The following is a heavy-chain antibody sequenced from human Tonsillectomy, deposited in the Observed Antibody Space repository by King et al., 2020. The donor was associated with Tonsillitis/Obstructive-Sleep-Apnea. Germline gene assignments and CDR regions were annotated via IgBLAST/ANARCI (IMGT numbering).Heavy chain of an antibody. J-gene: IGHJ6*03. Sequence: VQLVESGGGLVKPGGSLRLSCAASGFTFSNAWMSWVRQAPGKGLEWVGRIKSKTDGGTTDYAAPVKGRFTISRDDSKNTLSLQMNSLKTEDTAVDYCTSDGRSAYMDVWGKGTTVTVSS. CDR3: TSDGRSAYMDV. CDR1: GFTFSNAW. V-gene: IGHV3-15*01. D-gene: IGHD6-6*01. CDR2: IKSKTDGGTT.